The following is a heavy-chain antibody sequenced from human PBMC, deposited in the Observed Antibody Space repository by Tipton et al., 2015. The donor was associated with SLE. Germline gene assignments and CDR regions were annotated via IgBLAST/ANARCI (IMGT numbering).Heavy chain of an antibody. CDR2: IYTSGST. CDR3: ARVVYSFSDAFDI. V-gene: IGHV4-61*02. J-gene: IGHJ3*02. Sequence: TLSLTCTVSGASISSGTYFWSWIRQSAGKGLEWIGRIYTSGSTKYNPSLKSRVTLSLDTSKNQFSLRLTSLTAADTAVYYCARVVYSFSDAFDIWGQGTLVTVSS. D-gene: IGHD6-13*01. CDR1: GASISSGTYF.